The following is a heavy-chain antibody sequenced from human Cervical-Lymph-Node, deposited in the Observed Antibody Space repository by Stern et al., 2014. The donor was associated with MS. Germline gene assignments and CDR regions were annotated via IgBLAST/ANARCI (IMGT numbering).Heavy chain of an antibody. CDR1: GYTFSGYW. J-gene: IGHJ4*02. CDR2: IYPVDSNT. V-gene: IGHV5-51*03. Sequence: VQLGQSGTEVKKPGDSLKISCKGSGYTFSGYWIGWVRQMPGKGLEWVAMIYPVDSNTRYSPSFQGQVSISVDKSTSTAYLQWSSLKASDSAIYYCTRLKTAGHYYFDSWGQGTLVTVSP. CDR3: TRLKTAGHYYFDS. D-gene: IGHD3-10*01.